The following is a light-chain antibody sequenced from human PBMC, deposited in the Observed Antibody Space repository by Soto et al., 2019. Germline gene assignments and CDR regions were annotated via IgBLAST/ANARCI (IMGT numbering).Light chain of an antibody. Sequence: DIQMTQSPSSLSASVGDRVTITCRASQGIANYLAWYQQKPGKVPKLLIYAASTLEPGVPSRFSGSGFGTDFTLTISCLQSEDFATYYCQQYYSYPRTFGQGTKLEIK. J-gene: IGKJ2*01. CDR3: QQYYSYPRT. V-gene: IGKV1-27*01. CDR1: QGIANY. CDR2: AAS.